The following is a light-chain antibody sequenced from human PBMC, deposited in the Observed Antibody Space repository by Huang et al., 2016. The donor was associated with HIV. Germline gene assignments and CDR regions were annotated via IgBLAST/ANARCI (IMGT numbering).Light chain of an antibody. CDR3: QQYNNWPRT. CDR1: QSVSSN. V-gene: IGKV3-15*01. Sequence: EIVMTQSPATLSVSPGERAILSCRASQSVSSNLAWYQQKPGQAPRLLIYGASTRATGSPARFRCSGSGTEFTLTISSLQSEDFAVYYCQQYNNWPRTFGQGTKVEIK. J-gene: IGKJ1*01. CDR2: GAS.